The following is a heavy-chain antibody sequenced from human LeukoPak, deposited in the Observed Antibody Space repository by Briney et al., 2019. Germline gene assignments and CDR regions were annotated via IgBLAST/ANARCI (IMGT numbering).Heavy chain of an antibody. J-gene: IGHJ5*02. Sequence: SETLSLTCTVSHVSISTYYWSWIRQPPGKGLEWMGYIHYSGSTNYNPSLKSRVTISVDTSKKQLSLMLRSVTAADTAVYYCARDIYGSGHGWFDTWGQGRLVTVSS. CDR3: ARDIYGSGHGWFDT. CDR2: IHYSGST. V-gene: IGHV4-59*01. D-gene: IGHD3-10*01. CDR1: HVSISTYY.